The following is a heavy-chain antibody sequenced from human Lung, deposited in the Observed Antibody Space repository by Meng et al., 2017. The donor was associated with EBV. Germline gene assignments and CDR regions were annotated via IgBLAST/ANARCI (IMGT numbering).Heavy chain of an antibody. CDR1: GDSFGDYD. D-gene: IGHD1/OR15-1a*01. CDR2: IKESEGA. V-gene: IGHV4-34*01. J-gene: IGHJ4*02. CDR3: VRGLDNWNILVFDY. Sequence: QDWAPGLLKPSQPLALTCGVYGDSFGDYDWTWIRQPPGKGLEWIGEIKESEGANYNPSLKSRVSISLDTSREQFSLTLNSVTAADTAVYYCVRGLDNWNILVFDYWGQGALVTVSS.